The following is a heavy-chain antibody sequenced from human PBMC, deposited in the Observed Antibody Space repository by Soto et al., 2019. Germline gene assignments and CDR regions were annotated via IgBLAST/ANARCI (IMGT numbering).Heavy chain of an antibody. D-gene: IGHD6-19*01. V-gene: IGHV3-33*01. Sequence: TGGSLRLSCAASGFIFSNFGMHWVRQAPGKGLEWVAVIWYDGSNEYYADSVKGRFTISKDNSKNTLYLQMNSLRAEDTAVYYRARDDIPGIAVATYGMDVWGQGTTVTVSS. CDR3: ARDDIPGIAVATYGMDV. J-gene: IGHJ6*02. CDR1: GFIFSNFG. CDR2: IWYDGSNE.